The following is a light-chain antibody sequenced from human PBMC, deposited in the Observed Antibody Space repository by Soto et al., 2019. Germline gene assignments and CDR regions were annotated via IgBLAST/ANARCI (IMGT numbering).Light chain of an antibody. V-gene: IGLV2-23*02. J-gene: IGLJ1*01. CDR1: SSDVGAYNL. CDR2: EVT. CDR3: CSYAGRPYV. Sequence: QCVLTQPASGSGSPGQWITISCTGTSSDVGAYNLVSWYQVHPGKAPKLMIFEVTKRPSGVSNRFSGSKSGNTASLTISGLHTEDEADYFCCSYAGRPYVFGTGTKVTVL.